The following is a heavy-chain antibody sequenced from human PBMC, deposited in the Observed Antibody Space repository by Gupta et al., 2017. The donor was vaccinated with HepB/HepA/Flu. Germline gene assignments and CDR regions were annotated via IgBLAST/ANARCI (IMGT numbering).Heavy chain of an antibody. CDR3: ARVAGSGWHMFDF. D-gene: IGHD6-19*01. V-gene: IGHV3-23*01. J-gene: IGHJ4*02. CDR1: GLIFRLWV. Sequence: EVLLLESGGDLVQPGGSLRLSCAASGLIFRLWVMSWVRQAPGKGLEWVSTVSFSGDITYYADSVKGRCTISRDMSKNTLYLQMNYLRAEDTAIYYCARVAGSGWHMFDFWGQGTLVTVSS. CDR2: VSFSGDIT.